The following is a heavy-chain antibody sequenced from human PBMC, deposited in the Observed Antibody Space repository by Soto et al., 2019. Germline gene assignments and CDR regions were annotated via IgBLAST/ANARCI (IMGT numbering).Heavy chain of an antibody. D-gene: IGHD3-3*01. V-gene: IGHV4-59*01. CDR3: ARLETPYDAFDI. Sequence: SETLSLTCTVSGGSISSYYWSWIRQPPGKGLEWIGYIYYSGSTNYNPSLKSRVTISVDTSKNQFSLKLSSVTAADTAVYYCARLETPYDAFDIWGQGTMVTV. J-gene: IGHJ3*02. CDR2: IYYSGST. CDR1: GGSISSYY.